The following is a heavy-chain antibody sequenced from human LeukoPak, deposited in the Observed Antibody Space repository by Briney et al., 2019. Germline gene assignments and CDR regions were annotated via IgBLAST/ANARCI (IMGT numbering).Heavy chain of an antibody. V-gene: IGHV1-2*06. D-gene: IGHD1-26*01. J-gene: IGHJ4*02. CDR3: ARGLGVPFDY. CDR2: INPNSGGT. Sequence: ASVKVSCKASGYTFTGYYMHWVRQAPGQGLEWMGRINPNSGGTNYAQKFQGRVTMTRDTSTSTAYMELRSLRSDDTAVYYCARGLGVPFDYWGQGTLVTVSS. CDR1: GYTFTGYY.